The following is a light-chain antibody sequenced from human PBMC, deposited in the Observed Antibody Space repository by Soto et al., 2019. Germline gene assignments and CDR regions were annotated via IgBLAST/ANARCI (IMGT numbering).Light chain of an antibody. J-gene: IGKJ1*01. CDR3: QHYGHPQWT. CDR1: QSGYNGY. V-gene: IGKV3-20*01. Sequence: EIVLTRSPDTLSLSPGERATLSCRASQSGYNGYLAWYQQRPGQPPRLLIYGIFTRANGVPDRFSGSGSGTDFTLTISGLAPEDSAVYYCQHYGHPQWTFGQGTKVEIK. CDR2: GIF.